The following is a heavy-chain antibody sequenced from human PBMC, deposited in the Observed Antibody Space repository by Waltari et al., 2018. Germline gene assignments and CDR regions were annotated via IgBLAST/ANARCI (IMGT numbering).Heavy chain of an antibody. V-gene: IGHV6-1*01. CDR3: ARFSAREGVDY. J-gene: IGHJ4*02. CDR1: GDSVSNNRAD. CDR2: TYYRSKWYN. Sequence: QGQLQQSGPGLVKPSPTVSLTCAISGDSVSNNRADWNWIRQSPSRGLEWLGRTYYRSKWYNDYAISVKSRITINPDTSKNQFSLQLNSVTPEDTAVYYCARFSAREGVDYWGRGTLVTVSS.